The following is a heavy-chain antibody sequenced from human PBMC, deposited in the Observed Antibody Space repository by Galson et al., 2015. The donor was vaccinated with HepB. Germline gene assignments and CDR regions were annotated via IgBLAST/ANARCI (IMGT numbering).Heavy chain of an antibody. CDR1: GGTFSSYA. CDR3: ARDPTYHSSSLPDY. CDR2: IIPIFGTA. V-gene: IGHV1-69*13. Sequence: SVKVSCKASGGTFSSYAISWVRQAPGQGLEWMGGIIPIFGTANYAQKFQGRVTITAGESTSTAYMELSSLRSEDTAVYYCARDPTYHSSSLPDYWGQGTLVTVSS. D-gene: IGHD6-13*01. J-gene: IGHJ4*02.